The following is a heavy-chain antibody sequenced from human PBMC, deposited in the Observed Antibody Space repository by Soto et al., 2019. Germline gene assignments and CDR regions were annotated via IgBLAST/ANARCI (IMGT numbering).Heavy chain of an antibody. Sequence: QVQLQQWGAGLLKPSETLSLTCAVYGVSFSGYYWTWIRQPPGEGLEWIGEIKHSGSTNNNTSLMSRLTISVDTSKNQFSQKLSSVPGADTAVYYCARQLFIAARRRYFDYWGQGTLVTVSS. D-gene: IGHD6-6*01. CDR1: GVSFSGYY. CDR2: IKHSGST. CDR3: ARQLFIAARRRYFDY. J-gene: IGHJ4*02. V-gene: IGHV4-34*01.